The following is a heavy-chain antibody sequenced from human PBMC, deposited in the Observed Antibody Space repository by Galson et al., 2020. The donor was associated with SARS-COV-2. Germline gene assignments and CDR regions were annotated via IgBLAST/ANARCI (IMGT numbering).Heavy chain of an antibody. J-gene: IGHJ2*01. Sequence: SETLSLTCTVSGYSVSTTNYWGWVRQPPGRGLEWIGSVYPSGTTYYNPSLTSRVTISVDTSKNQFSLRLHSVTAADTALYYCARQGVNMIVLVTVPGWYFDLWGRGTLVTVSS. CDR1: GYSVSTTNY. D-gene: IGHD3-22*01. V-gene: IGHV4-38-2*02. CDR2: VYPSGTT. CDR3: ARQGVNMIVLVTVPGWYFDL.